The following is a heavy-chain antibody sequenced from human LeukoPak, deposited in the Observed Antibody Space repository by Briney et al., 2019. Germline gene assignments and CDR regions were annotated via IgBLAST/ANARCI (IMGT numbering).Heavy chain of an antibody. CDR3: ARVFWEKDGFIGAFDI. V-gene: IGHV3-23*01. D-gene: IGHD3-3*01. CDR1: GFMFSSYA. CDR2: VSGSGGSR. Sequence: GGSLSLSCAASGFMFSSYAMSWVRQAPGKGLEWVSAVSGSGGSRYYADSVKGRFTISRDNSKNTLYLQMNSLRAEDTAVYYCARVFWEKDGFIGAFDIWGQGTMVTVSS. J-gene: IGHJ3*02.